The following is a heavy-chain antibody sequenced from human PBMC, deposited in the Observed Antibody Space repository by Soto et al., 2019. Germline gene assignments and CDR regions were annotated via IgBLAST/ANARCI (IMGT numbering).Heavy chain of an antibody. V-gene: IGHV1-18*01. D-gene: IGHD5-12*01. CDR2: ISAYNGNT. CDR3: ARGSPVPSGSLAGHYYYYMDV. Sequence: GASGKVSCKASGYTFTSYGISWVRQAPGQGLEWMGWISAYNGNTNYAQKLQGRVTMTTDTSTSTAYMELRSLRSDDTAVYYCARGSPVPSGSLAGHYYYYMDVRGKGTTVPVSS. J-gene: IGHJ6*03. CDR1: GYTFTSYG.